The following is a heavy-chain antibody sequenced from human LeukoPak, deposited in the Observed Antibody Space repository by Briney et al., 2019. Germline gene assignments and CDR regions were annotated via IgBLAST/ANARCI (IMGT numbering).Heavy chain of an antibody. J-gene: IGHJ4*02. D-gene: IGHD3-10*01. CDR3: TRDIILRQATSFRVRRYFDY. V-gene: IGHV3-49*03. CDR2: IRSKAYGGTT. Sequence: GGSLRLSCTASGFTFGDYAMSWFRQAPGKGLEWVGFIRSKAYGGTTEYAASVKGRFTISRDDSKSIAYLQMNSLKTEDTAVYYCTRDIILRQATSFRVRRYFDYWGQGTLVTVSS. CDR1: GFTFGDYA.